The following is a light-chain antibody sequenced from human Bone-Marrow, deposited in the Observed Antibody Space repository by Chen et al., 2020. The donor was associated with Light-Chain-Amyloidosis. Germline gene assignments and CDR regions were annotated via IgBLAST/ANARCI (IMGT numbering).Light chain of an antibody. CDR3: QSYQGSSQGV. Sequence: NFMLTQPHSVSESPGKTVIISCTSSSGSIATNYVPWYQQRPGSSPTTVIFEDDQRPSGVPDRISGSIDRSANSASLTITGLKTEDEADYYCQSYQGSSQGVFGGGTKLTVL. CDR2: EDD. J-gene: IGLJ3*02. CDR1: SGSIATNY. V-gene: IGLV6-57*01.